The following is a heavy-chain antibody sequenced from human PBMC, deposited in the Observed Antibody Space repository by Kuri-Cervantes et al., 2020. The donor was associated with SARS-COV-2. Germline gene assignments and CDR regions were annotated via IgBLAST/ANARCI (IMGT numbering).Heavy chain of an antibody. J-gene: IGHJ4*02. CDR2: IYYSGST. V-gene: IGHV4-59*11. D-gene: IGHD3-10*01. CDR3: ARDRGDYFDY. CDR1: GGSICSHY. Sequence: ESLKISCTVSGGSICSHYWSWIRQPPGKGLEWIGYIYYSGSTNYNPSLKSRVTISVDTSKSQFSLKLSSVTAADTAVYYCARDRGDYFDYWGQGTLVTVSS.